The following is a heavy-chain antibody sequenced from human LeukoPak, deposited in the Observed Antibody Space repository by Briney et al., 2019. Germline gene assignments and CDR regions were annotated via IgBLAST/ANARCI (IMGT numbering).Heavy chain of an antibody. V-gene: IGHV3-30*02. CDR3: AKTYSSSRRQYYFDY. J-gene: IGHJ4*02. D-gene: IGHD6-13*01. Sequence: PGGSLRLSCAASGFTFSSYGMHWVRQAPGKGLEWVAFIRYDGSNKYYADSVKGRFTISRDNSKNTLYLQMNSLRAEDTAVYYCAKTYSSSRRQYYFDYWGQGTLATVSS. CDR2: IRYDGSNK. CDR1: GFTFSSYG.